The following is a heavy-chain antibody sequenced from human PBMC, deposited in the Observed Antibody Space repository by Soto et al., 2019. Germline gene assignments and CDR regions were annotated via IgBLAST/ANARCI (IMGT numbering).Heavy chain of an antibody. J-gene: IGHJ4*02. CDR2: INAGNGNT. CDR1: GYTFTSYA. V-gene: IGHV1-3*01. D-gene: IGHD3-10*01. Sequence: QVQLVQSGAEVKKPGASVKVSCKASGYTFTSYAMHWVRQAPGQRLEWMGWINAGNGNTKYSQKFQGRVTITRDTSASTAYMELSSPRSEDTAVYYCARVAFMVGFDYWGQGTLVTVSS. CDR3: ARVAFMVGFDY.